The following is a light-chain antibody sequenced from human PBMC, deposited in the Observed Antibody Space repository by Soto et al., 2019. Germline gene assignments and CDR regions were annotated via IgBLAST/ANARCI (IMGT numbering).Light chain of an antibody. J-gene: IGKJ1*01. CDR2: GAS. CDR1: QSFSSAS. CDR3: QHYGSSRT. V-gene: IGKV3-20*01. Sequence: IVLPQSHGTLSLSPGERATLSCRASQSFSSASLAWYQQKPGQAPRLLIYGASSRATGIPDRFSGSGSRTDFTLTISRLEPEDFAVYYCQHYGSSRTFGQGTKV.